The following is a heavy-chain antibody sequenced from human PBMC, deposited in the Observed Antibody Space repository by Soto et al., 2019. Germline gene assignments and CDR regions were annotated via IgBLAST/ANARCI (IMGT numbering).Heavy chain of an antibody. D-gene: IGHD2-15*01. CDR1: GFTFSSYG. CDR2: IWYDGSNK. V-gene: IGHV3-33*01. Sequence: QVQLVESGGGVVQPGRSLRLSCAASGFTFSSYGMHWVRQAPGKGLEWVAVIWYDGSNKYYADFVKGGFTITRDNSKNTLYLRMNRLRAEDTAVYSCARDLDGLLYGMGVWGQGTTVTVSS. J-gene: IGHJ6*02. CDR3: ARDLDGLLYGMGV.